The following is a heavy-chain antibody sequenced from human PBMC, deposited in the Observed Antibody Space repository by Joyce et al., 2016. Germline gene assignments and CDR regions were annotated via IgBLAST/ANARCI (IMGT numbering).Heavy chain of an antibody. Sequence: EVQLVESGGGLVKPGGSLRLSCAASGFTFSSYYMNWVRQGPGKGLEWVSSISAKSTYIYYADSVRGRFTISRDNAKDSLYLQMNSLRADDTAVYYCARGETYYFGSGRYGMDVWGQGTTVTVSS. CDR3: ARGETYYFGSGRYGMDV. CDR1: GFTFSSYY. V-gene: IGHV3-21*01. CDR2: ISAKSTYI. D-gene: IGHD3-10*01. J-gene: IGHJ6*02.